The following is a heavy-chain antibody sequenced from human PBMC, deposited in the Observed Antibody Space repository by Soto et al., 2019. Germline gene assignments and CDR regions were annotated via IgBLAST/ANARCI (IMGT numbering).Heavy chain of an antibody. Sequence: EVQLLESGGGLVQPGGSLRLSCAASGFTFSSYAMSWVRQAPGKGLEWVSAISGSGGSTYYADSVKGRFTISRDNSKNTLYLQMNSLRAEDTAAYYCAKEWLGDGYNYSPLFDYWGQGTLVTVSS. CDR2: ISGSGGST. CDR1: GFTFSSYA. D-gene: IGHD5-12*01. V-gene: IGHV3-23*01. CDR3: AKEWLGDGYNYSPLFDY. J-gene: IGHJ4*02.